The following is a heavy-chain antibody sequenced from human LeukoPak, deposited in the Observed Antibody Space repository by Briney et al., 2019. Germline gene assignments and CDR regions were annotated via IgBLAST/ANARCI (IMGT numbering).Heavy chain of an antibody. J-gene: IGHJ4*02. CDR2: IYHSGST. CDR1: GGSISSYY. Sequence: PPETLSLTCTVSGGSISSYYWSWIRQPPGKGLEWIGYIYHSGSTNYNPSLKSRVTISVDTSKNQFSLKLSSVTAAGTAVYYCASMYSSSPNFDYWGQGTLVTVSS. CDR3: ASMYSSSPNFDY. D-gene: IGHD6-6*01. V-gene: IGHV4-59*01.